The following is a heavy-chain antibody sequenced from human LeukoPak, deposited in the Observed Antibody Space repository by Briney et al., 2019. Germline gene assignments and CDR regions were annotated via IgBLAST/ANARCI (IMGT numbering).Heavy chain of an antibody. J-gene: IGHJ4*02. D-gene: IGHD3-22*01. CDR3: ARELRADFGSGYKSLCDY. CDR1: GASISSGDYY. V-gene: IGHV4-30-4*08. CDR2: IYYSGST. Sequence: SETLSLTCIVSGASISSGDYYWSWIRQPPGKGLEWIGYIYYSGSTYYNPSLKSRVTISVDTSKNQFSLKLSSVTAADTAVYYCARELRADFGSGYKSLCDYWGQGTLVTVSS.